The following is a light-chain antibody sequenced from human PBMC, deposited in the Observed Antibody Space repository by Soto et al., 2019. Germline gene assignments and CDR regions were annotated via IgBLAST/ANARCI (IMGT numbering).Light chain of an antibody. J-gene: IGLJ1*01. CDR2: EVS. CDR1: SSDVGGYNY. CDR3: SSYAGSSTFV. Sequence: HSALTQPASVSGSPGQSITISCTGTSSDVGGYNYVSWYQHHPGKAPKLMIYEVSNRPSGVSNRFSGSKSGNTASLTISGLQAEDEADYYCSSYAGSSTFVFGTGTKVTVL. V-gene: IGLV2-14*01.